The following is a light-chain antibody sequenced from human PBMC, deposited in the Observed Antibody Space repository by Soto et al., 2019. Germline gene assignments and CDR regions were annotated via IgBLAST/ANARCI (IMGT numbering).Light chain of an antibody. V-gene: IGKV3-11*01. CDR1: QSVSSY. Sequence: EIVLTQSPATLSLSPGERATLSCRASQSVSSYLAWYQQKPGQAPRLLIYDASNRATGIPARFSGSGSGTDFTLTISSLEPEDFAVYYCLQRSHSIPVSQGTRLEIK. J-gene: IGKJ5*01. CDR3: LQRSHSIP. CDR2: DAS.